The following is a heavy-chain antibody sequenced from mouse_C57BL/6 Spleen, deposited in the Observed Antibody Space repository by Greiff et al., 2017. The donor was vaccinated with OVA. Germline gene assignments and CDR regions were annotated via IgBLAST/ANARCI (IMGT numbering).Heavy chain of an antibody. J-gene: IGHJ4*01. CDR1: GYSFTSYY. CDR3: ARSVDYDGYYAMDY. V-gene: IGHV1-66*01. D-gene: IGHD2-4*01. Sequence: VKLQQSGPELVKPGASVKISCKASGYSFTSYYIHWVKQRPGQGLEWIGWIYPGSGNTKYNEKFKGKATLTADTSSSTAYMQLSSLTSEDSAVYYCARSVDYDGYYAMDYWGQGTSVTVSS. CDR2: IYPGSGNT.